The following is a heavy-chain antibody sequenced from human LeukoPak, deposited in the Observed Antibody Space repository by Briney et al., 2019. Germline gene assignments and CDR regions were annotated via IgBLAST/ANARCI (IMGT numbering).Heavy chain of an antibody. CDR2: ISYDGSNK. Sequence: PGGSLRLSCAASGFTFSSYAMHWVRQAPGKGLEWVAVISYDGSNKYYADSVKGRFTISRDNSKNTLYLQMNSLRVEDTAVYYCARGGSRGPLLPYNWFDPWGQGILVTVSS. CDR1: GFTFSSYA. CDR3: ARGGSRGPLLPYNWFDP. V-gene: IGHV3-30-3*01. J-gene: IGHJ5*02. D-gene: IGHD2-15*01.